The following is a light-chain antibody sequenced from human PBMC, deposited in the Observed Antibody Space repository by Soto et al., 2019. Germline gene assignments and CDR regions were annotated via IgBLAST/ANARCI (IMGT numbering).Light chain of an antibody. CDR2: EVS. V-gene: IGLV2-14*01. CDR3: SSYTTSSYVV. J-gene: IGLJ2*01. CDR1: SSDIGGHNF. Sequence: QSVLTQPAAVSGSPGQSITISCTGTSSDIGGHNFVSWYQHHPGKAPKLLIYEVSYRASGVSNRFTGSKSANTASLTISGIQAEDEADYSCSSYTTSSYVVFGGGTKVTVL.